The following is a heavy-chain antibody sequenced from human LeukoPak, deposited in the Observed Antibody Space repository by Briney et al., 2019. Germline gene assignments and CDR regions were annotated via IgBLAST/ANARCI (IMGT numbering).Heavy chain of an antibody. CDR2: IYYSGST. CDR3: ASGRTGTDAFDI. Sequence: SETLSLTCTVSGGSISSSSYYWGWIRQPPGQGLEWIGSIYYSGSTYYNPSLKSRVTISVDTSKNQFSLKLSSVTAADTAVYYCASGRTGTDAFDIWGQGTMVTVSS. J-gene: IGHJ3*02. V-gene: IGHV4-39*01. CDR1: GGSISSSSYY. D-gene: IGHD3-9*01.